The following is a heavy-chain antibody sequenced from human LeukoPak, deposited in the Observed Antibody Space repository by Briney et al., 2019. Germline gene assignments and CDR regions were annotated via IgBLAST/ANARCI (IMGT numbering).Heavy chain of an antibody. CDR2: ISGSGGST. Sequence: GGSLRLSCAASGFTFSSYARSWVRQAPGKGLEWVSAISGSGGSTYYADSVKGRFTISRDNSKNTLYLQMNSLRAEDTAVYYCAKEFYYYDSSGYYFDYWGQGTLVTVSS. D-gene: IGHD3-22*01. CDR1: GFTFSSYA. V-gene: IGHV3-23*01. J-gene: IGHJ4*02. CDR3: AKEFYYYDSSGYYFDY.